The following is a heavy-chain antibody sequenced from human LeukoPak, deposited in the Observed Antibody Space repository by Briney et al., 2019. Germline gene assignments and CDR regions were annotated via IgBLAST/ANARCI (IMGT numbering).Heavy chain of an antibody. CDR3: ARELRVRGVVYYHMDV. D-gene: IGHD3-10*01. V-gene: IGHV1-46*01. CDR2: INPSGTGT. CDR1: GYTITNNY. Sequence: ASVKVSCKASGYTITNNYMHWVRQAPGQGLEWMGVINPSGTGTSYAQKFQGRVTMTRDTSTSTVYMELSSLRSEDTAVYYCARELRVRGVVYYHMDVWGKGTTVTISS. J-gene: IGHJ6*03.